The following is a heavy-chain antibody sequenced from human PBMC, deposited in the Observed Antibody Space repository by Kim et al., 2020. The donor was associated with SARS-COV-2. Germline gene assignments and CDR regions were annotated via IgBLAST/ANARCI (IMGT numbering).Heavy chain of an antibody. CDR3: AKISLRNGGSRLGELFG. CDR2: INNSGDNT. V-gene: IGHV3-23*01. D-gene: IGHD3-16*01. Sequence: GGSLRLSCAASGFTFSSYAMSWVRQAPGKGLEWVSGINNSGDNTYYADSVKGRFTVSRDNSKNTLYLQMNSLRVEDTAVYYCAKISLRNGGSRLGELFGWGQETLVTVSS. CDR1: GFTFSSYA. J-gene: IGHJ4*02.